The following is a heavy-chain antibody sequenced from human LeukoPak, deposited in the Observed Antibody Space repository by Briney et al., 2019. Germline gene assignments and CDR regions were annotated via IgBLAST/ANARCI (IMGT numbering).Heavy chain of an antibody. D-gene: IGHD5/OR15-5a*01. Sequence: GGSLRLSCAASGFTFNSYWMHWVRHAPGKGLVWVSCINKDGDTTDYADSVKGRFTISRDDAKNTLYLQMNSLRPEDTAMYYCATDVSSALDVWGQGTTVTVSS. J-gene: IGHJ6*02. V-gene: IGHV3-74*01. CDR1: GFTFNSYW. CDR3: ATDVSSALDV. CDR2: INKDGDTT.